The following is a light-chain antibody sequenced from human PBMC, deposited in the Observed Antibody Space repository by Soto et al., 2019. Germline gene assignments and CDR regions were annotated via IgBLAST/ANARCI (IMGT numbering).Light chain of an antibody. CDR2: ASS. CDR3: QQVKSYPPGLT. CDR1: QGISSY. Sequence: DIQLTPSPSFLYASVGERVTITCRASQGISSYLAWYQQKPEKAPKLLIYASSTLQSGVRSRFSGSGSGTEFTLTLGSLQPEDFATYYCQQVKSYPPGLTFGQGPRLEIK. J-gene: IGKJ5*01. V-gene: IGKV1-9*01.